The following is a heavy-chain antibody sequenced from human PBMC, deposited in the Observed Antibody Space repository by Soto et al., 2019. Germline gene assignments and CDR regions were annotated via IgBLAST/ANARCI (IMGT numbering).Heavy chain of an antibody. CDR2: IIPMFGTA. CDR1: GGTFSTYS. D-gene: IGHD1-26*01. V-gene: IGHV1-69*13. Sequence: GASVKVSCKASGGTFSTYSIGWVRQAPGQGLEWMGGIIPMFGTANYAEKFQGRVTITADASTSTVYMELSSLRSEDTAVYYCARDLYSGSHPGLAAFDIWGQGTMVTV. J-gene: IGHJ3*02. CDR3: ARDLYSGSHPGLAAFDI.